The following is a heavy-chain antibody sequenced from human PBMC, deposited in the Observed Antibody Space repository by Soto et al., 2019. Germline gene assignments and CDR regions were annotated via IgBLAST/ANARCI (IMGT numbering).Heavy chain of an antibody. J-gene: IGHJ3*02. CDR1: GFTFSIFA. Sequence: PGGSLRLSCAASGFTFSIFAMNWVRQAPGKGLEWVSVISGGGYTTDYADSVKGRFTISRDNSKNTLYLQMNSLRVEDTAVYYCARPEGADAFDIWGQGTMVTVSS. V-gene: IGHV3-23*01. CDR2: ISGGGYTT. D-gene: IGHD3-16*01. CDR3: ARPEGADAFDI.